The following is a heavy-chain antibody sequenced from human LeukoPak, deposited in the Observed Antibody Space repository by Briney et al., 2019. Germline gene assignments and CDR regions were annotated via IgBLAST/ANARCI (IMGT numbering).Heavy chain of an antibody. CDR3: AKDDVVGATTANYFDY. V-gene: IGHV3-23*01. D-gene: IGHD1-26*01. CDR1: GFTFSSYA. J-gene: IGHJ4*02. CDR2: ISGSGGST. Sequence: GGSLRLSCAASGFTFSSYAMSWVRRAPGKGLEWVSAISGSGGSTYYADPVKGRFTISRDNSKNTLYLQMNSLRAEDTAVYYCAKDDVVGATTANYFDYWGQGTLVTVSS.